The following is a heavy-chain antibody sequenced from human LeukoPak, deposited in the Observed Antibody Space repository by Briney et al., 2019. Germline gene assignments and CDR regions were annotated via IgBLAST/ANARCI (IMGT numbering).Heavy chain of an antibody. CDR2: ISGSGGST. CDR3: AKDRPPPGYCSSTSCPAPFDY. Sequence: GGSLRLSRAASGFTFSSYAMSWVRQAPGKGLEWVSAISGSGGSTYYADSVKGRFTISRDNSKNTLYLQMNSLRAEDTAVYYCAKDRPPPGYCSSTSCPAPFDYWGQGTLVTVSS. D-gene: IGHD2-2*01. CDR1: GFTFSSYA. V-gene: IGHV3-23*01. J-gene: IGHJ4*02.